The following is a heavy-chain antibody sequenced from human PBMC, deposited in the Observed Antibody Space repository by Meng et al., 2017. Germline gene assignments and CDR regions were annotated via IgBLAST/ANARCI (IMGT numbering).Heavy chain of an antibody. D-gene: IGHD3-10*01. CDR2: ISSSSSYI. V-gene: IGHV3-21*01. CDR3: ARESITMVRGVIKINYYYYGMDV. Sequence: GESLKISCAASGFTFSSYSMNWVRQAPGKGLEWVSSISSSSSYIYSADSVKGRFTISRDNAKNSLYLQMNSLRAEDTAVYYCARESITMVRGVIKINYYYYGMDVWGQGTTVTVSS. CDR1: GFTFSSYS. J-gene: IGHJ6*02.